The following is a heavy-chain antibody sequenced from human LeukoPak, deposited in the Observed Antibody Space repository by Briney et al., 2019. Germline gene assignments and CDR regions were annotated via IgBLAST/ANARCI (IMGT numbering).Heavy chain of an antibody. J-gene: IGHJ6*03. CDR2: IYYSGST. V-gene: IGHV4-39*07. CDR1: GGSISSSSYY. Sequence: PSETLSPTCTVSGGSISSSSYYWGWIRQPPGKGLEWIGSIYYSGSTYYNPSLKSRVTISVDTSKNQFSLKLSSVTAADTAVYYCARVRRYCSGGSCYSEYYYMDVWGKGTTVTISS. CDR3: ARVRRYCSGGSCYSEYYYMDV. D-gene: IGHD2-15*01.